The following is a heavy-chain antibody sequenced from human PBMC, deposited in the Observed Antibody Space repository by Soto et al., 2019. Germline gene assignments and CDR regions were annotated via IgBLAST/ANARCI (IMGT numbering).Heavy chain of an antibody. Sequence: EVQLVASGGGLAQPGGSLRLSCAASGFAFSTYWMTWVRQAPGKGLEWVANIKPDGSEKYFVDSVKGRFTISRDNAKTSLYLQMNSLRAEDTAVYYCAVRYTDYWGQGTLVTVSS. V-gene: IGHV3-7*01. D-gene: IGHD2-2*02. J-gene: IGHJ4*02. CDR2: IKPDGSEK. CDR3: AVRYTDY. CDR1: GFAFSTYW.